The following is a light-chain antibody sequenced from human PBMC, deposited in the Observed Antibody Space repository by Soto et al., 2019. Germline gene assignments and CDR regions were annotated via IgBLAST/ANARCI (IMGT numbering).Light chain of an antibody. CDR2: EAS. CDR1: QSVSSRY. J-gene: IGKJ2*01. V-gene: IGKV3-20*01. CDR3: QQYGSSPPYT. Sequence: EIVLTQSPGTLSLSPGERATLSCRASQSVSSRYLAWYQQKPGQAPSVLMYEASNRATGIPDRFSGSGSGTDFTLTISRLEPEDFAVYYCQQYGSSPPYTFGQGTKVEIK.